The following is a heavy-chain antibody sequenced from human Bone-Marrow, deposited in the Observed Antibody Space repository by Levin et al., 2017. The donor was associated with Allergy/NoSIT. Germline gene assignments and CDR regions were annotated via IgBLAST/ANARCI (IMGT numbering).Heavy chain of an antibody. V-gene: IGHV3-23*01. CDR1: GFTFSSYA. CDR2: ISGSGGST. CDR3: AKDGRVGDYYYYMDV. J-gene: IGHJ6*03. D-gene: IGHD2-15*01. Sequence: GGSLRLSCAASGFTFSSYAMSWVRQAPGKGLEWVSAISGSGGSTYYADSVKGRFTISRDNSKNTLYLQMNSLRAEDTAVYYCAKDGRVGDYYYYMDVWGKGTTVTVSS.